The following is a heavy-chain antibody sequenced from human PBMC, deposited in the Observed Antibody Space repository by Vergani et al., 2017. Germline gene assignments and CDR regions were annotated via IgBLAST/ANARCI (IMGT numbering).Heavy chain of an antibody. V-gene: IGHV3-23*04. CDR2: IIGSGGST. CDR3: ARGSYYFDY. J-gene: IGHJ4*02. Sequence: VQLVESGGGVVQPGRSLRLSCAASGFTFSSYAMSWVCQAPGKGLEWVSAIIGSGGSTYYADSVKGRFTISRENAKNSLYLQMNSLRAGDTAVYYCARGSYYFDYWGQGTLVTVSS. CDR1: GFTFSSYA.